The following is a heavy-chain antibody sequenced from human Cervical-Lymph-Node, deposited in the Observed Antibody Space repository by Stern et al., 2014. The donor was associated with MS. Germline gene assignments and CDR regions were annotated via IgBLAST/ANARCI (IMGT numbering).Heavy chain of an antibody. CDR2: ISAYNGNT. Sequence: QVQLVQSGPEVKKPGASGKVSCKASGYTFSSYGIAWVRQAPGQGLQWMGWISAYNGNTNSAQKFQGRVTVTTDTSTSTGYMELRSLRSDDTAVYYCARAYAADRFDHWGQGSLVIVSS. V-gene: IGHV1-18*01. CDR1: GYTFSSYG. D-gene: IGHD2-15*01. J-gene: IGHJ4*02. CDR3: ARAYAADRFDH.